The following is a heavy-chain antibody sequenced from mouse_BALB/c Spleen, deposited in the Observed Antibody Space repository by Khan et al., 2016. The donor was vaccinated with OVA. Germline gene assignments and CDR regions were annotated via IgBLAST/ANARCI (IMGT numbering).Heavy chain of an antibody. J-gene: IGHJ4*01. V-gene: IGHV2-6-5*01. CDR2: IGAGGSK. CDR1: GFSLTDYA. CDR3: SKDPPYYSLDY. Sequence: QVQLKESGPGLVAPSQSLSITCTVSGFSLTDYAVSWIRQPPGKGLEWLGVIGAGGSKYYNSALKSRLSISKDNSRSQVFLNMNSLQTDDTAMYFCSKDPPYYSLDYWGQGTSVTVSS.